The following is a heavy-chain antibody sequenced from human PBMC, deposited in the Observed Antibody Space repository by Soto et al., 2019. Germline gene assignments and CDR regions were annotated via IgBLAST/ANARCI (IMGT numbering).Heavy chain of an antibody. Sequence: PGGSLRLSCAASGFTFTSYAMNWVRLAPGKGLEWVSAISGTGYNTYYADSVKGRFTISRDNSKNTLYLQMNSLRAEDTAVYYCAKGPRITIFGVVPPYYYMDVWGKGTTVTVSS. CDR2: ISGTGYNT. D-gene: IGHD3-3*01. CDR3: AKGPRITIFGVVPPYYYMDV. CDR1: GFTFTSYA. V-gene: IGHV3-23*01. J-gene: IGHJ6*03.